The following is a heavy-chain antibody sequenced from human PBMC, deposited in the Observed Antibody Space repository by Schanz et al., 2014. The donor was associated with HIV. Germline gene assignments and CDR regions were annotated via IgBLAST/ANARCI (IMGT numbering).Heavy chain of an antibody. D-gene: IGHD2-15*01. Sequence: VQLVESGGGVVQPGRSLRLSCGASGFTLSSYAMSWVRQAPGKGLEWVSAISGSSITYSADSVKGRFTISRDNSKNTLYLQMNSLRAEDTAVYYCALSRPSGYGGSWYFDLWGRGTLVAVSS. CDR3: ALSRPSGYGGSWYFDL. CDR2: ISGSSIT. CDR1: GFTLSSYA. J-gene: IGHJ2*01. V-gene: IGHV3-23*04.